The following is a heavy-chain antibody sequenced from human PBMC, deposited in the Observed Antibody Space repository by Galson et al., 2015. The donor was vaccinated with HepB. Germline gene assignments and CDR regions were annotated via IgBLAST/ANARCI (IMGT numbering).Heavy chain of an antibody. J-gene: IGHJ6*02. CDR1: GFTFSSYS. CDR3: ARDSDSGSYRRLYYCYGMDV. CDR2: ISSSGSTI. V-gene: IGHV3-48*02. D-gene: IGHD1-26*01. Sequence: SLRLSCAASGFTFSSYSMNWVRQAPGKGLEWVSYISSSGSTIYYADSVKGRFTISRDNAKNSLYLQMNSLRDEDTAVYYCARDSDSGSYRRLYYCYGMDVWGQGTTVTVSS.